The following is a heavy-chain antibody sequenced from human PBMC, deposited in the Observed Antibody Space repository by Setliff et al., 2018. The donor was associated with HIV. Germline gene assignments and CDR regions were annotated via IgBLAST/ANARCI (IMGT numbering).Heavy chain of an antibody. CDR1: GGSFTTYY. J-gene: IGHJ4*02. D-gene: IGHD1-1*01. Sequence: LETLSLTCTVSGGSFTTYYWSWLRQPPGKELEWIGYFYTSGSTNYNPSLKSRVTISIDTSKNQFSLKLNAVTAADTAVYYCARRPPLTTGREYYFDFWGQGTLVTV. CDR2: FYTSGST. CDR3: ARRPPLTTGREYYFDF. V-gene: IGHV4-4*09.